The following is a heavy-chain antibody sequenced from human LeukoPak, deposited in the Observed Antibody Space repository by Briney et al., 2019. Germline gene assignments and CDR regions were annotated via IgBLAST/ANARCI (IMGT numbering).Heavy chain of an antibody. CDR3: ARRDYIWGSYRYIPEYFQH. CDR1: GGSFSGYY. J-gene: IGHJ1*01. CDR2: INRSGST. D-gene: IGHD3-16*02. Sequence: PSETLSLTCAVYGGSFSGYYWSWIRQPPGKGLEWIGEINRSGSTNYNPSLKSRVTISVDTSKNQFSLKLSSVTAADTAVYYCARRDYIWGSYRYIPEYFQHWGQGTLVTVSS. V-gene: IGHV4-34*01.